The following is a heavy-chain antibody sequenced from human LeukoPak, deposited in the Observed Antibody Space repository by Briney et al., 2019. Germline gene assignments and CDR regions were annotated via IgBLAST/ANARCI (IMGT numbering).Heavy chain of an antibody. D-gene: IGHD2-2*01. CDR2: INHSGST. V-gene: IGHV4-34*01. CDR1: GGSFSGYY. Sequence: SETLSLTCAVYGGSFSGYYWGWIRQPPGKGLEWIGEINHSGSTNYNPSLKSRVTISVDTSKNQFSLKLSSVTAADTAVYYCARVVPAAPAYYFDYWGQGTLVTVSS. J-gene: IGHJ4*02. CDR3: ARVVPAAPAYYFDY.